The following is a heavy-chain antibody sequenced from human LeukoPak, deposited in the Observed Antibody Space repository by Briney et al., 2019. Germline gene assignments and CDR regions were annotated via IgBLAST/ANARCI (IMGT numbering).Heavy chain of an antibody. V-gene: IGHV1-18*04. CDR3: ARDRYYYGSGGPSFDY. CDR1: GYTFTSYG. Sequence: GASVKVSCKASGYTFTSYGISWVRQAPGQGLEWMGWISAYNGNTNYAQKLQGRVTMTTDTSTSAAYMELRSLRSDDTAVYYCARDRYYYGSGGPSFDYWGQGTLVTVSS. J-gene: IGHJ4*02. CDR2: ISAYNGNT. D-gene: IGHD3-10*01.